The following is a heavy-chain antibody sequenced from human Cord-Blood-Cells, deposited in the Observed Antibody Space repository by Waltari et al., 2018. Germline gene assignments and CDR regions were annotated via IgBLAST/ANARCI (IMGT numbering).Heavy chain of an antibody. Sequence: QVQLGQSGAEVKKPGSSVKVSCKASGGTFSSYAISWVRQAPGQGLEWMGGIIPIFGTANYAQKFQGRVTITADESTSTAYMELSSLRSEDTAVYYCARRDGSGSYYYFDYWGQGTLVTVSS. CDR1: GGTFSSYA. CDR3: ARRDGSGSYYYFDY. J-gene: IGHJ4*02. CDR2: IIPIFGTA. V-gene: IGHV1-69*01. D-gene: IGHD3-10*01.